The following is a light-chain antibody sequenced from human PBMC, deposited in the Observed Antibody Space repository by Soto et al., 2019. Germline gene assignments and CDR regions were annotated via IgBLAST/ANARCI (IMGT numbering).Light chain of an antibody. CDR2: AVS. CDR1: SSDVGDHNS. Sequence: QSVLTQPASVSGSPGQSITISCTGTSSDVGDHNSVSWYQQQPGKAPKLMIYAVSNRPSGVSNRFSGSESGNTASLTISGLQAEYEADYYCGSYTTSITVIFGGGTKLTVL. V-gene: IGLV2-14*03. J-gene: IGLJ2*01. CDR3: GSYTTSITVI.